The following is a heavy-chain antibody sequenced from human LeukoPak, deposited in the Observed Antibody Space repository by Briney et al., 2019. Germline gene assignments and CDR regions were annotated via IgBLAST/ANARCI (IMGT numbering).Heavy chain of an antibody. CDR3: ARDDGIGYDSSGYGIDY. D-gene: IGHD3-22*01. J-gene: IGHJ4*02. CDR1: GYTFTSYG. V-gene: IGHV1-18*01. CDR2: ISAYNGNT. Sequence: ASVKVSCKASGYTFTSYGISWVRQAPGQGLEWMGWISAYNGNTNYAQKLQGRVTMTTDTSTSTAYMELRSLRSDDTAVYYCARDDGIGYDSSGYGIDYWGREPWSPSPQ.